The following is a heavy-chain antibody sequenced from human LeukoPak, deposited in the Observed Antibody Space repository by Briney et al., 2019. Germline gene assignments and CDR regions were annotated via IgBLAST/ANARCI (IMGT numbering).Heavy chain of an antibody. CDR2: ISSSSSYI. J-gene: IGHJ4*02. Sequence: PGGSLRLSCAASGFTFSSYSMNWVRQAPGKGLEWVSSISSSSSYIYYADSVKGRFTISRDNAKNALYLQMSSLRAEDTAVYFCARGVTSYYDSSAYYWGQGTLVTVSS. D-gene: IGHD3-22*01. CDR3: ARGVTSYYDSSAYY. CDR1: GFTFSSYS. V-gene: IGHV3-21*01.